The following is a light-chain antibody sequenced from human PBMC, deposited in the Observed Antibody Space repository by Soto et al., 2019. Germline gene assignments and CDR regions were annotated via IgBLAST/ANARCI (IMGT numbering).Light chain of an antibody. CDR3: QSYDSSLSGLYV. CDR1: SANIGAGYD. Sequence: QSVLTQPPSVSGAPGQRVTISCTGSSANIGAGYDVHWYQQFPGTTPKFLIYGNSNRPSGVPDRFSGSKSGTSASLAITGLQAEDEADYYCQSYDSSLSGLYVFXTGTKLTVL. CDR2: GNS. V-gene: IGLV1-40*01. J-gene: IGLJ1*01.